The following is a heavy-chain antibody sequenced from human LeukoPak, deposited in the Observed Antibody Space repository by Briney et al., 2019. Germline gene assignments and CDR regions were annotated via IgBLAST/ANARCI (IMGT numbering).Heavy chain of an antibody. CDR3: ARARPWDSSRSYYFGMDV. D-gene: IGHD3-22*01. Sequence: GGSLRLSCEAFGFTFSSYAIRWVRQAPGTGLEWVSSIPGSGGATYYADSVRGRFGISRDSSKNTVYLQMNSLRDEDTAVYYCARARPWDSSRSYYFGMDVWGHGTTVTVSS. J-gene: IGHJ6*02. CDR2: IPGSGGAT. CDR1: GFTFSSYA. V-gene: IGHV3-23*01.